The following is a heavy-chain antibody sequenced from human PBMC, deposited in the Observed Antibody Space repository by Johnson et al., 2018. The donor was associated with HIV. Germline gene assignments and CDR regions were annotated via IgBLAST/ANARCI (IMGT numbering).Heavy chain of an antibody. CDR2: ISYDGSNK. V-gene: IGHV3-30*18. CDR3: AKDLIPTMIVVVISRSAFDI. Sequence: QVQLVESGGGVVQPGRSLRLSCVASGFTFRNYGMHWVRQAPGKGLEWVAVISYDGSNKYYADSVKGRFTISRDNSKNTLYLQMTSLRQDTAVYYCAKDLIPTMIVVVISRSAFDIWGQGTMVTVSS. D-gene: IGHD3-22*01. CDR1: GFTFRNYG. J-gene: IGHJ3*02.